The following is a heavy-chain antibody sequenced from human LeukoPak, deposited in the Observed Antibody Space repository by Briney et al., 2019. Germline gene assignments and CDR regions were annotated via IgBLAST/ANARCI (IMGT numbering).Heavy chain of an antibody. J-gene: IGHJ4*02. V-gene: IGHV3-9*01. CDR2: ISWNSGSI. D-gene: IGHD3-22*01. Sequence: PGGSLRLSCAASGFTFDDYAMHWVRQAPGKGLEWVSGISWNSGSIGYADSVKGRFTISRDNAKNSLYLQMNSLRAEDTALYYCAKGGSGLTNYFDYWGQGTLVTVSS. CDR3: AKGGSGLTNYFDY. CDR1: GFTFDDYA.